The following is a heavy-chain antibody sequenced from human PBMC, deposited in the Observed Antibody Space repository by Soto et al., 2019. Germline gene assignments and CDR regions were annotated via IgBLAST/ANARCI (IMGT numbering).Heavy chain of an antibody. D-gene: IGHD6-13*01. CDR2: ISPYYGNT. CDR3: AMMGIGAARFDY. J-gene: IGHJ4*02. CDR1: GYTFTSYG. Sequence: VASVKVSCKASGYTFTSYGISWVRQAPGQGLEWMGWISPYYGNTNYAQKLQGRDTITADKSTSTAYMELSSLRSEDTAVYYCAMMGIGAARFDYWGQGTLVTVSS. V-gene: IGHV1-18*01.